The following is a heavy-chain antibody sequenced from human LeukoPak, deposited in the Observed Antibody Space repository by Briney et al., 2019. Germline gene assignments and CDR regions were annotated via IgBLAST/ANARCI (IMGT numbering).Heavy chain of an antibody. D-gene: IGHD1-1*01. V-gene: IGHV4-38-2*02. CDR2: TSHSGST. CDR1: GYSISSGYS. Sequence: SETLSLTCSVSGYSISSGYSWGWIRQPPGKGLEWIGITSHSGSTYYNPSLKSRVTISVDTSKSQFSLKLSSVTAADTAVYYCASNIPTPTTSPPLGYWGQGTLVTVSS. J-gene: IGHJ4*02. CDR3: ASNIPTPTTSPPLGY.